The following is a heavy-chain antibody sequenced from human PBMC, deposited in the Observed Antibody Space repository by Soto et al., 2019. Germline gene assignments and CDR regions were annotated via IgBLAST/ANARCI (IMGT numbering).Heavy chain of an antibody. V-gene: IGHV3-74*01. Sequence: PGGSLRLSCAASGFTFSSYWMHWVRQAPGKGLAWVSRINSDGSSTSYADSVKGRFTISRDNAKNTLYLQMNSLRAEDTAVYYCARDSYDFWSGYYSTWGQGTLVTVS. CDR3: ARDSYDFWSGYYST. J-gene: IGHJ4*02. D-gene: IGHD3-3*01. CDR1: GFTFSSYW. CDR2: INSDGSST.